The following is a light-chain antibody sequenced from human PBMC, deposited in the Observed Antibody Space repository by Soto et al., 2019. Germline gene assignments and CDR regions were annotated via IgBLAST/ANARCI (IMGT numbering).Light chain of an antibody. CDR3: QQYNGYLYT. V-gene: IGKV1-5*01. Sequence: DIQMTQSPSTLSASVGDRVTITCRASQGISSWLAWYQQKPGKVPKVLIYDASTLHSGVPSRFSGSGSGTEFTLTISSLQPDDVATYYCQQYNGYLYTFGQGTKLEI. CDR1: QGISSW. CDR2: DAS. J-gene: IGKJ2*01.